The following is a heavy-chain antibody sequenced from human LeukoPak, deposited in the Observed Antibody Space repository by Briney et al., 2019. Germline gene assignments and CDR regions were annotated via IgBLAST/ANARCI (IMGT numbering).Heavy chain of an antibody. CDR1: GGTFSSYA. CDR3: AREERITMVRGANFDY. CDR2: IIPIFGTA. Sequence: SVKVSCKASGGTFSSYAISWVRQAPGQGLEWMGGIIPIFGTANYAQKFQGRVTITADESTSTAYMELSSLRSEDTAVYYCAREERITMVRGANFDYWGQGTLVTVSS. J-gene: IGHJ4*02. D-gene: IGHD3-10*01. V-gene: IGHV1-69*01.